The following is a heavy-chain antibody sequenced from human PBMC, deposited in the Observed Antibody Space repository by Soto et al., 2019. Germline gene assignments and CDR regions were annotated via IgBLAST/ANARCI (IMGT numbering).Heavy chain of an antibody. V-gene: IGHV1-8*01. J-gene: IGHJ6*02. CDR1: GYTFTRYD. CDR2: MNPNSGNT. D-gene: IGHD3-10*01. Sequence: GVSVEVSCKSSGYTFTRYDINWVRPDTVQGLEWMGWMNPNSGNTGYAQKFQGRVTMTRNTSISTAYMELSSLRSEDTAVYYCARGTGGSGQYYYYGMDVWGQGPTVTVSS. CDR3: ARGTGGSGQYYYYGMDV.